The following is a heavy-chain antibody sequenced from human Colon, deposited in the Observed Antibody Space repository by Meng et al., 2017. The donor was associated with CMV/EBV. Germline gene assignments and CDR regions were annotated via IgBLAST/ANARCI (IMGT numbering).Heavy chain of an antibody. CDR1: GAAFSSHT. J-gene: IGHJ4*02. V-gene: IGHV1-69*02. D-gene: IGHD2-21*02. CDR3: ARGVTVSSPFDY. CDR2: IIPMLDIP. Sequence: CMDSGAAFSSHTVNWVRQAPGQGLEWMGRIIPMLDIPNYAQKFQGRVTITADKSTGTAYMDLRTLRSDDTAVYYCARGVTVSSPFDYWGQGTLVTVSS.